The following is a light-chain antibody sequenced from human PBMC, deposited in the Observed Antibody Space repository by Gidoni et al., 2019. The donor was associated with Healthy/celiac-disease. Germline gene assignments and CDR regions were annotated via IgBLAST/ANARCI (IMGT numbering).Light chain of an antibody. CDR3: QKYYSTPRT. V-gene: IGKV4-1*01. CDR2: WAS. CDR1: QSVLYSPNNKNY. J-gene: IGKJ1*01. Sequence: DIVMTQTTDSLAVSLGERATINCKSSQSVLYSPNNKNYLAWYQQKPGQPPKLLIYWASTREYGVPDRLSGIGSETDFTLAISSLQAEEVAVYYCQKYYSTPRTFGQGTKVEIK.